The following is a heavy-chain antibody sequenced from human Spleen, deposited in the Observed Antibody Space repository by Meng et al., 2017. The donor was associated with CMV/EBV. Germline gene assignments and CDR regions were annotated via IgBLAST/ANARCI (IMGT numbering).Heavy chain of an antibody. V-gene: IGHV3-7*01. Sequence: GESLKISCAASGFTFSSYWMSWVRQATGKGLEWVANIKQDGSEKYYVDSVKGRFTISRDNAKNSLYLQMNSLRAEDTAVYYCAREKLWEPRGMDVWGQGTTVTVSS. J-gene: IGHJ6*02. CDR3: AREKLWEPRGMDV. CDR2: IKQDGSEK. CDR1: GFTFSSYW. D-gene: IGHD1-26*01.